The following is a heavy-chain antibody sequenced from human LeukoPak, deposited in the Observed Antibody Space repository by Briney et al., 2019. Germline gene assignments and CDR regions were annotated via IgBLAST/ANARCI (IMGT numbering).Heavy chain of an antibody. J-gene: IGHJ6*02. CDR1: GGSFSGYY. V-gene: IGHV4-34*01. CDR2: IKHSGST. D-gene: IGHD6-6*01. CDR3: ARVPEYSSTYYYYYGMDV. Sequence: SETLSLTCAVYGGSFSGYYWSWIRQPPGKGLEWIGEIKHSGSTNYNPSLKSRVTISVDTSKNQFSLKLSSVTAADTAVYYCARVPEYSSTYYYYYGMDVWGQGTTVTVSS.